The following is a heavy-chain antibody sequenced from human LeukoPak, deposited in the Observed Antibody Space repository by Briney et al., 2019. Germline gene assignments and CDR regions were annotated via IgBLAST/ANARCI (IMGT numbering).Heavy chain of an antibody. Sequence: SETLSLTCTVSGGSISSYYWGWIRQPPGKGLEWIGSIYHSGSTYYNPSLKSRVTISVDTSKNQFSLKLSSVTAADTAVYYCARRITIFGVVIIPAWFDPWGQGTLVTVSS. D-gene: IGHD3-3*01. CDR1: GGSISSYY. CDR2: IYHSGST. V-gene: IGHV4-38-2*02. CDR3: ARRITIFGVVIIPAWFDP. J-gene: IGHJ5*02.